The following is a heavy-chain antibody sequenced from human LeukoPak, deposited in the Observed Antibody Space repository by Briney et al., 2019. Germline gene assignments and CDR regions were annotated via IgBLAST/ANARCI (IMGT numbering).Heavy chain of an antibody. Sequence: SVKVSCKASGGTFSSYAISWVRQAPGQGLEWMGRIIPILGIANYAQKFQGRVTITADKSTSTAYMELNSLRSEDTAVYYCASGVSEQQPSDLNWFDPWGQGTLVTVSS. J-gene: IGHJ5*02. CDR2: IIPILGIA. V-gene: IGHV1-69*04. CDR1: GGTFSSYA. CDR3: ASGVSEQQPSDLNWFDP. D-gene: IGHD6-13*01.